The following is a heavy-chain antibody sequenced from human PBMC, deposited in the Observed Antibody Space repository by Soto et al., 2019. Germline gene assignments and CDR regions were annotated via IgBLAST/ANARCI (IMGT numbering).Heavy chain of an antibody. CDR3: ARQPMVKYDSSGYSLFPTQKILNWFDP. CDR1: GGIFITSG. Sequence: SVKVSCKTSGGIFITSGLSWVRQAPGQGLEWMGGIIPFLGTTNHAQKFQGRVTITADKSTNTVYLEVSDLTFDDTATYYCARQPMVKYDSSGYSLFPTQKILNWFDPWGQGTLVTVS. CDR2: IIPFLGTT. V-gene: IGHV1-69*10. D-gene: IGHD3-22*01. J-gene: IGHJ5*02.